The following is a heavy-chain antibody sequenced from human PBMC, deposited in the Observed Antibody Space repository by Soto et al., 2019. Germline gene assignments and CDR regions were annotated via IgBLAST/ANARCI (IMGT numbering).Heavy chain of an antibody. Sequence: TSETLSLTCAVSGGSISSGGYSWSWIRQPPGKGLEWIGYIYHSGSTYYNPSLKSRVTISVDRSKNQFSLKLSSVTAADTAVYYCARARSSWSDAEVFNWFDPWGQGTLVTVSS. D-gene: IGHD6-13*01. V-gene: IGHV4-30-2*01. CDR2: IYHSGST. CDR3: ARARSSWSDAEVFNWFDP. J-gene: IGHJ5*02. CDR1: GGSISSGGYS.